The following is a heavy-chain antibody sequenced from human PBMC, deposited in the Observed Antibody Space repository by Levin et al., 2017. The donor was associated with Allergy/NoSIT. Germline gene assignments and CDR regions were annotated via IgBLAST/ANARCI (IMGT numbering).Heavy chain of an antibody. V-gene: IGHV1-18*01. J-gene: IGHJ3*02. Sequence: GASVTVSCKASGYTFTSYGISWVRQAPGQGLEWMGWISAYNGNTNYAQKLQGRVTMTTDTSTSTAYMELRSLRSDDTAVYYCARSGDCSSTSCYQGDAFDSWGQGTMVTVSS. D-gene: IGHD2-2*01. CDR2: ISAYNGNT. CDR1: GYTFTSYG. CDR3: ARSGDCSSTSCYQGDAFDS.